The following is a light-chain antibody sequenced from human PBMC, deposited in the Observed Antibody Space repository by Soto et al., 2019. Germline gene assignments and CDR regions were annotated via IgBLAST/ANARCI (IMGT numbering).Light chain of an antibody. CDR3: QQYGTSPWT. CDR2: IAS. J-gene: IGKJ1*01. Sequence: EIVLTQSPGTLSLFPGARATLSCRATQSVNSDYLAWYQQKPGQAPRLLIYIASPRPTGIPDRFSGSGSGTVFPLTIRRLEPEDLAVYYCQQYGTSPWTCGRGTKVEIK. CDR1: QSVNSDY. V-gene: IGKV3-20*01.